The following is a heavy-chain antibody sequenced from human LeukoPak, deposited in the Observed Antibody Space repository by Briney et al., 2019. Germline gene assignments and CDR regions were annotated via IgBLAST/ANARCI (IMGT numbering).Heavy chain of an antibody. J-gene: IGHJ3*02. Sequence: ASVKVSCKASGYTFTSYDTNWVRQATGQGLEWMGWMNPNSGNTGYAQKFQGRVTMTRNTSISTAYMELSSLRSEDTAVYYCAREQLEPRVNAFDIWGQGTMVTVSS. CDR1: GYTFTSYD. V-gene: IGHV1-8*01. D-gene: IGHD6-13*01. CDR2: MNPNSGNT. CDR3: AREQLEPRVNAFDI.